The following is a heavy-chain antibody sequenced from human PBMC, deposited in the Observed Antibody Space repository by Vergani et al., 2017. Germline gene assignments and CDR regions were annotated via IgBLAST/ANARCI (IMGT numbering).Heavy chain of an antibody. D-gene: IGHD2-2*01. CDR1: GYTFTSYY. Sequence: QVQLVQSGAEVKKPGASVKVSCKASGYTFTSYYMHWVRQAPGQGLEWMGIINPSGGSTSYAQKFQGRVTMTRDTSTSTVYMELSSLRSEDTAVYYCARVLKVPAAIVYYGMDVWGQGTTVTVSS. CDR2: INPSGGST. J-gene: IGHJ6*02. CDR3: ARVLKVPAAIVYYGMDV. V-gene: IGHV1-46*03.